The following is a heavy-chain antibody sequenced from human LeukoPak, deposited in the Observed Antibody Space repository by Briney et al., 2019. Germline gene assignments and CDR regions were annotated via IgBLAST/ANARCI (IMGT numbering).Heavy chain of an antibody. J-gene: IGHJ3*02. CDR3: ARDLVTVTKGFDI. V-gene: IGHV4-59*11. CDR1: GEYFSSHY. D-gene: IGHD4-17*01. CDR2: ISYIGST. Sequence: SEPLSLPFAVSGEYFSSHYWTWGRPPPGKGLGGIGYISYIGSTNYNPSLKSRVTISIDTSNNQFSLKLTSVTAADTAVYYCARDLVTVTKGFDIWGQGTMVSVSS.